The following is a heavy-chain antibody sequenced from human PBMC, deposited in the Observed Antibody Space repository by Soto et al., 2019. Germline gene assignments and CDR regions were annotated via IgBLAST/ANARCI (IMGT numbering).Heavy chain of an antibody. CDR1: GGSISSYY. J-gene: IGHJ5*02. Sequence: SETLSLTCTVSGGSISSYYWSWIRQPPGKGLEWIGYIYYSGSTNYNPSLKSRVTISVDTSKNQFSLKLSSVTAADTAVYYCARHLRPPTVVKAGWFDPWGQGTLVTVSS. CDR2: IYYSGST. D-gene: IGHD4-4*01. V-gene: IGHV4-59*08. CDR3: ARHLRPPTVVKAGWFDP.